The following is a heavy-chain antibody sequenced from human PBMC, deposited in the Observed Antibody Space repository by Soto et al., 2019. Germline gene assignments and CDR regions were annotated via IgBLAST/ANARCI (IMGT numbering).Heavy chain of an antibody. Sequence: QVQLVQSGAEVKKPGSSVKVSCKASGGTFSSYAISWVRQAPGQGLEWMGGIIPIFGKANYAQKFQGRVTITADESTSTDYMELSSLRAEDTAVYYCAGGGGLDIVVVVAAYPTVYYYGMDVWGQGTTVTVSS. CDR1: GGTFSSYA. D-gene: IGHD2-15*01. CDR3: AGGGGLDIVVVVAAYPTVYYYGMDV. CDR2: IIPIFGKA. V-gene: IGHV1-69*12. J-gene: IGHJ6*02.